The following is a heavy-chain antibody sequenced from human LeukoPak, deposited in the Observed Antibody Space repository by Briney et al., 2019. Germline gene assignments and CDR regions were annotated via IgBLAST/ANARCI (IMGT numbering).Heavy chain of an antibody. J-gene: IGHJ4*02. D-gene: IGHD3-3*01. CDR3: ARQYAIFGELSNFDY. CDR1: GGSISSYY. V-gene: IGHV4-4*09. Sequence: SETLSLTCTVSGGSISSYYWSWIRQPPGKGLEWIGYIYTSGSTNYNPSLKSRVTISVDTSKNQFSLKLSSVTAADTAVYYCARQYAIFGELSNFDYWGQGTLVTVSS. CDR2: IYTSGST.